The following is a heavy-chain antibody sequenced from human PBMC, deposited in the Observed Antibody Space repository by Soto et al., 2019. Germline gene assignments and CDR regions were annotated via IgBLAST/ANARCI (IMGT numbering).Heavy chain of an antibody. CDR2: ISSSSSYI. D-gene: IGHD3-10*01. V-gene: IGHV3-21*01. CDR1: GFTFSSYS. Sequence: PGGSLRLSCAASGFTFSSYSMNWVRQAPGKGLEWISSISSSSSYIYYADSVKGRFTISRDNAKNSLYLQMNSLRAEDTAVYYCASGYYYGSGSYYADYWGQGTLVTVSS. CDR3: ASGYYYGSGSYYADY. J-gene: IGHJ4*02.